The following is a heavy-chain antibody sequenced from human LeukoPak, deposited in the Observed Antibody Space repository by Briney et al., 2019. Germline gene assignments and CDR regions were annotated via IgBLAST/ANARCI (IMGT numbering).Heavy chain of an antibody. J-gene: IGHJ6*02. D-gene: IGHD3-10*01. V-gene: IGHV3-72*01. Sequence: PGGSLRLSCAASGFTVSDHYMDWVRQAPGKGLEWVGRTRNKAKSDTREYAASVKGRFIISRDDPRNSLYLQMNSLKAEDTAVYYCARASNYYGSGNYYGMDVWGQGTTVTVSS. CDR1: GFTVSDHY. CDR2: TRNKAKSDTR. CDR3: ARASNYYGSGNYYGMDV.